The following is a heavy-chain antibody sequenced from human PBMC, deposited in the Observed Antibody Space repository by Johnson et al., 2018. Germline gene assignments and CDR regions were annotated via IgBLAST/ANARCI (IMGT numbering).Heavy chain of an antibody. Sequence: VQLVQSGGGLIQPGGSLRLSCAASGFTVSSNYMSWVRQAPGKGLEWVSLIYSGGSTYYADSVKGRFTISRDTSKNTLYLQMKSLRAEDPAVYYCARGKGSTTYYAFDIWGQGTMVTVSS. CDR2: IYSGGST. CDR1: GFTVSSNY. D-gene: IGHD2-2*01. CDR3: ARGKGSTTYYAFDI. V-gene: IGHV3-53*01. J-gene: IGHJ3*02.